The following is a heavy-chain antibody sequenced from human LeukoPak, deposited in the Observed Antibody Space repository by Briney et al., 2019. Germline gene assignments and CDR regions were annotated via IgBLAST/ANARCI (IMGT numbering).Heavy chain of an antibody. D-gene: IGHD4-17*01. CDR3: AGGGYGETDY. CDR2: IYTSGST. V-gene: IGHV4-4*07. CDR1: GGSISSYY. Sequence: SGTLSLTCTVSGGSISSYYWSWIRQPAGKGLEWIGRIYTSGSTNYNPSLKSRVTMSVDTSKIQFPLKLSSVTAADTAVYYCAGGGYGETDYWGQGTLVTVSS. J-gene: IGHJ4*02.